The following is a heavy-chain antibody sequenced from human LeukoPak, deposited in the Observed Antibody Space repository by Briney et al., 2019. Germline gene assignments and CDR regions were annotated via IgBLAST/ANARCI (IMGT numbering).Heavy chain of an antibody. V-gene: IGHV3-23*01. CDR1: GFTFNNYA. CDR2: ISGSGGST. CDR3: AKETASDFGGAVDY. D-gene: IGHD3-10*01. J-gene: IGHJ4*02. Sequence: GGSLRLSCAASGFTFNNYAMSWVRQAPGKGLEWVSGISGSGGSTYYADSVKGRFTISRDNFKNTLYLQINSLRAEDTAVYYCAKETASDFGGAVDYWGQGTLVTVSS.